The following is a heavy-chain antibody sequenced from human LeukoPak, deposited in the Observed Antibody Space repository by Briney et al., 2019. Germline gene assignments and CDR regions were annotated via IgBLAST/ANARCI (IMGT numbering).Heavy chain of an antibody. V-gene: IGHV4-39*07. CDR2: IYYSGST. Sequence: SETLSLTCTVSGGSISSSSYYWGWIRQPPGKGLEWIGSIYYSGSTYYNPSLKSRVTISVDTSKNQFSLKLSSVTAADTAVYYCASRGGWYFPYYFDYWGQGTLVTVSS. J-gene: IGHJ4*02. CDR1: GGSISSSSYY. CDR3: ASRGGWYFPYYFDY. D-gene: IGHD6-19*01.